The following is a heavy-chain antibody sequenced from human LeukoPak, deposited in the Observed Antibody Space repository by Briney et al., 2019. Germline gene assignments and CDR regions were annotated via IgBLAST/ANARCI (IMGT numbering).Heavy chain of an antibody. D-gene: IGHD3-10*01. V-gene: IGHV4-39*02. CDR3: ARDLIRGGIDY. CDR1: GGSISSSSYY. J-gene: IGHJ4*02. Sequence: SETLSLTCTVSGGSISSSSYYWGWIRQPPGKGLEWIGSIYYSGSTYYNPSLKSRVTISVDTSKNQFSLKLSSVTAADTAVYYCARDLIRGGIDYWGQGTLVTVSS. CDR2: IYYSGST.